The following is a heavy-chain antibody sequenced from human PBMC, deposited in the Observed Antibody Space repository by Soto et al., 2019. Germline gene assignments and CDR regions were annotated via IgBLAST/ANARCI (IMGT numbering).Heavy chain of an antibody. CDR2: LSAYNGNT. Sequence: QDRLVQSGVEVKKPGASVRVSCKASGYSFTNYGITWVRQAPGQGFEWMGWLSAYNGNTNYAQKFKGRVTLTTDASTSTAYLELRSLRSDDTAVYYCARDRGVAPPVAGNTHYYYYMDVWGKGTTVTVSS. J-gene: IGHJ6*03. V-gene: IGHV1-18*01. CDR1: GYSFTNYG. CDR3: ARDRGVAPPVAGNTHYYYYMDV. D-gene: IGHD6-19*01.